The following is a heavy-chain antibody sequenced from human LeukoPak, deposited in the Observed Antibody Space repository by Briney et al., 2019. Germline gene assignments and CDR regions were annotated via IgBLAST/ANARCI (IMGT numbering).Heavy chain of an antibody. CDR2: IYSGGST. V-gene: IGHV3-66*01. J-gene: IGHJ4*02. CDR3: AKVWTAYSDDYFDY. D-gene: IGHD3/OR15-3a*01. CDR1: GFTVSSNY. Sequence: GGSLRLSCAASGFTVSSNYMSWVRQAPGKGLEWVSVIYSGGSTYYADSVKGRFTISRDNPKNTLYLQMNSLRAEDTAVYYCAKVWTAYSDDYFDYWGQGTLVTVSS.